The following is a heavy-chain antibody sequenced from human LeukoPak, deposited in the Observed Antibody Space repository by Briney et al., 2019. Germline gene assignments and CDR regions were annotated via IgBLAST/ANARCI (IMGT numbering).Heavy chain of an antibody. J-gene: IGHJ4*02. D-gene: IGHD2-2*01. CDR2: IKQDGSEK. CDR1: GFTFSSYW. CDR3: ARERSTPPWVYYFDY. Sequence: PGGSLRLSCAASGFTFSSYWMSWVRQAPGKGLEWVANIKQDGSEKYYVVSVKGRFTISRDNAKNSLYLQMNSLRAEDTAVYYCARERSTPPWVYYFDYWGQGTLVTVSS. V-gene: IGHV3-7*03.